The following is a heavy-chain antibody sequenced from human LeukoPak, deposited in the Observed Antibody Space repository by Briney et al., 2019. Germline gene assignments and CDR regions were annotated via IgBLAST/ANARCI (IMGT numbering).Heavy chain of an antibody. CDR2: IWYDGSNK. CDR3: ARDAANYYYDSSGPHFDY. Sequence: GGSLRLSCAASGFTFSSYGMHWVRQAPGKGLEWVAVIWYDGSNKYYADSVKGRFTISRDNSKNTLYLQMNSLRAGDTAVYYCARDAANYYYDSSGPHFDYWGQGTLVTVSS. CDR1: GFTFSSYG. J-gene: IGHJ4*02. V-gene: IGHV3-33*01. D-gene: IGHD3-22*01.